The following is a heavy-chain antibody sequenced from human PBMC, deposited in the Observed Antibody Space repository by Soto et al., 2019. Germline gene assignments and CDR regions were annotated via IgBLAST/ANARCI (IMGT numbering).Heavy chain of an antibody. CDR1: GYTFTNYG. CDR3: TRDRLTLTTSLIFDF. J-gene: IGHJ4*02. Sequence: QVQLVQSGAEVKKPGASVKVSCKASGYTFTNYGIAWVRQAPEQGLEWMGWISPYSGKTDYRQNLQGRVTMTADTSTTTAYMELRSLRSDDTAVYYCTRDRLTLTTSLIFDFWGQGTLVTVSS. CDR2: ISPYSGKT. D-gene: IGHD3-9*01. V-gene: IGHV1-18*01.